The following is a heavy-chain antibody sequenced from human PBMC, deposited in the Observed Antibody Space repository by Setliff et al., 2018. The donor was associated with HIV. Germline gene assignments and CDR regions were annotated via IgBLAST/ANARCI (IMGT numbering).Heavy chain of an antibody. Sequence: SETLSLTCTVSGGSISSGSYHCSWIRQPPGKGLEWIGEVLYNGGTRYNPSLENRVSMSVDTSKNQFSLKLLSVTAADTAVYYCRVWILRDTSDIWGQGTVVTVSS. CDR1: GGSISSGSYH. CDR3: RVWILRDTSDI. D-gene: IGHD1-1*01. V-gene: IGHV4-39*07. CDR2: VLYNGGT. J-gene: IGHJ3*02.